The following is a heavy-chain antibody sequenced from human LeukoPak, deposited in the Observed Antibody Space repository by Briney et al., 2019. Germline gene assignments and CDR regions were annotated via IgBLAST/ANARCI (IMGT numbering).Heavy chain of an antibody. Sequence: GGSLRLSCAASGFTFSGSAMHWVRQASGKGLEWVGRIRSKANSYATAYAASVKGRFTISRDDSKNTAYLQMNSLKTEDTAVYYCARDYSNYNGFDYWGQGTLVTVSS. CDR3: ARDYSNYNGFDY. J-gene: IGHJ4*02. CDR1: GFTFSGSA. D-gene: IGHD4-11*01. V-gene: IGHV3-73*01. CDR2: IRSKANSYAT.